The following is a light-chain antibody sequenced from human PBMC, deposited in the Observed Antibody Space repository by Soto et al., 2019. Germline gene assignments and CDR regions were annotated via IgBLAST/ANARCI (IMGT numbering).Light chain of an antibody. Sequence: EIVVTLSPATVSVTVVDRAVLSGSASQSVSSNLAWYQQKPGQAPRLLIYGASTRATGIPARFSGSGSGTEFTLTISSLQSEDFAVYYCQQYNNWPLGTFGQGTKVDIK. V-gene: IGKV3-15*01. CDR1: QSVSSN. CDR3: QQYNNWPLGT. J-gene: IGKJ1*01. CDR2: GAS.